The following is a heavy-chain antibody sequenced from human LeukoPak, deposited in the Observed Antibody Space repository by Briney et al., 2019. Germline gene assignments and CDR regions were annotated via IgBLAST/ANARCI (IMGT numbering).Heavy chain of an antibody. Sequence: SETLSLTCTVSGGSIRSSYYYWSWIRQHPEKGLEWIGYIYYSGSTYYNPSLKSRVTISIDTSKNQFSLKLSSVTAADTAVYYCARDSRGVGIFDYWGQGTLVTVSS. CDR1: GGSIRSSYYY. D-gene: IGHD3-10*01. CDR3: ARDSRGVGIFDY. CDR2: IYYSGST. V-gene: IGHV4-31*03. J-gene: IGHJ4*02.